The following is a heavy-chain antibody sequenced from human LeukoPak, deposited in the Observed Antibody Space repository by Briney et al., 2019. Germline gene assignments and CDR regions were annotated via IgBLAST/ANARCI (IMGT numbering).Heavy chain of an antibody. CDR2: IIPIFGTA. D-gene: IGHD6-13*01. V-gene: IGHV1-69*13. CDR1: GGTFSSYA. Sequence: GASVKVSCKASGGTFSSYAISWVRQAPGQGLEWMGGIIPIFGTASYAQKFQGRVTITADESTSTAYMELSSLRSEDTAVYYCAWPSGNNGYSSSWYTPDYWGQGTLVTVSS. J-gene: IGHJ4*02. CDR3: AWPSGNNGYSSSWYTPDY.